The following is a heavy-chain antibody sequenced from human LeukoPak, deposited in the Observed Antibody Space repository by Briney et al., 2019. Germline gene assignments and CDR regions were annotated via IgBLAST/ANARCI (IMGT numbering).Heavy chain of an antibody. J-gene: IGHJ4*02. V-gene: IGHV1-46*01. Sequence: ASVKVSCKASGYTFTSYHMHWVRQAPGQGLEWMGIINPSGGSTNYAQRFRGRVTMTRDMSTSTVYMELSSLRSEDTAVYYCARDPEIGYYFDYWGQGTLVTVSS. CDR3: ARDPEIGYYFDY. D-gene: IGHD2-21*01. CDR1: GYTFTSYH. CDR2: INPSGGST.